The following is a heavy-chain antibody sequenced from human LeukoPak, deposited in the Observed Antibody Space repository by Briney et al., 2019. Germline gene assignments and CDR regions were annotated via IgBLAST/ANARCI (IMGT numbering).Heavy chain of an antibody. V-gene: IGHV1-18*04. CDR3: ARVTSDCSSTSCFADQRRPYPYYYYYGMDV. D-gene: IGHD2-2*01. Sequence: ASVKVSCKASGYTFTSYGISWARQAPGQGLEWMGWISAYNGNTNYAQKLQGRVTMTTDTSTSTAYMELRSLRSDDTAVYYCARVTSDCSSTSCFADQRRPYPYYYYYGMDVWGQGTTVTVSS. CDR1: GYTFTSYG. CDR2: ISAYNGNT. J-gene: IGHJ6*02.